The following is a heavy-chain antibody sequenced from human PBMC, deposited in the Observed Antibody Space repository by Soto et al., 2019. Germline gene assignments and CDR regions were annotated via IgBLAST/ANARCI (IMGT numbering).Heavy chain of an antibody. V-gene: IGHV3-30*18. J-gene: IGHJ4*02. D-gene: IGHD3-22*01. CDR3: AKEKVVDSSGYLGY. Sequence: GGSLRLSCAASGFAFRSFGMHWVRQAPGKGLEWVALISHDGEKEYYADSVKGRFTISRDNSKNTLYLQMNSLRAEDTAVYYCAKEKVVDSSGYLGYWGQGTLVTVSS. CDR2: ISHDGEKE. CDR1: GFAFRSFG.